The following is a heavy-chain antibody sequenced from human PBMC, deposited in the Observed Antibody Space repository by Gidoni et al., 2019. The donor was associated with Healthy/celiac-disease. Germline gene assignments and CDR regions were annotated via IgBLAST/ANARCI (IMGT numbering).Heavy chain of an antibody. CDR1: GGTFSSYA. J-gene: IGHJ3*02. D-gene: IGHD3-9*01. V-gene: IGHV1-69*04. Sequence: QVQLVQSGAEVKKPGSSVKVSCKASGGTFSSYAISWVRQAPGQGLEWMGRIIPILGIANYAQKFQGRVTITADKSTSTAYMELSSLRSEDTAVYYCARDRGYDILTGPDGGAFDIWGQGTMVTVSS. CDR3: ARDRGYDILTGPDGGAFDI. CDR2: IIPILGIA.